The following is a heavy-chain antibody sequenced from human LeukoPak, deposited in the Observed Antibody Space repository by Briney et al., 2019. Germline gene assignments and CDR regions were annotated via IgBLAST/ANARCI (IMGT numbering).Heavy chain of an antibody. CDR1: GFTFSSYV. CDR2: ISGSGDST. Sequence: GGSLRLSCAASGFTFSSYVMSWVRQAPGKGLEWVSGISGSGDSTYYADSVKGRFTISRDNSKNTLFLQMGSLRVEDMAVYYCARGLRAYYYYGMDVWGQGTTVTVSS. V-gene: IGHV3-23*01. D-gene: IGHD3-3*01. CDR3: ARGLRAYYYYGMDV. J-gene: IGHJ6*02.